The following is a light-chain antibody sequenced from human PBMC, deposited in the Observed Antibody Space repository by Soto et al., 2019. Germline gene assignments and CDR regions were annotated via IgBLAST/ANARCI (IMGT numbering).Light chain of an antibody. CDR1: QSISGW. Sequence: DIEMTQSPSTLSASVGDRVTITCRASQSISGWLAWYQQKPGKAPKLLMYDASDLESGVPSRFSGSGSGTEFSLIISSLQPDDFAVYYCQQYNAMPWTFGQGTKVEIK. J-gene: IGKJ1*01. CDR2: DAS. CDR3: QQYNAMPWT. V-gene: IGKV1-5*01.